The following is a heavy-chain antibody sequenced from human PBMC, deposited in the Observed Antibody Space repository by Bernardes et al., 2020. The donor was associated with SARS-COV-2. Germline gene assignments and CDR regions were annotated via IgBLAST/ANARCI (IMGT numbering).Heavy chain of an antibody. Sequence: GGSLRLSCVGSGFRLSQDWMSWARQVPGKGLEWVAHINKDGSENYYEDSVKGRFTISRDNAKNSLFLQMDSLRAEDTAVYHCARYLSHYGLDVWGQGTTVTVSS. V-gene: IGHV3-7*03. CDR3: ARYLSHYGLDV. CDR2: INKDGSEN. CDR1: GFRLSQDW. J-gene: IGHJ6*02.